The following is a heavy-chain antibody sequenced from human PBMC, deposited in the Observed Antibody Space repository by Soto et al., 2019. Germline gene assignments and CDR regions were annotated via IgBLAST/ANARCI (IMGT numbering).Heavy chain of an antibody. D-gene: IGHD2-2*01. CDR1: GYSFTSYL. V-gene: IGHV5-51*01. J-gene: IGHJ6*02. CDR3: AIPHSIVVVPAPPYYYSYGMDV. CDR2: IYPGDSDT. Sequence: GESLKISFKGSGYSFTSYLICWVRQMPVKGLEWMGIIYPGDSDTRYSPSFQGQVTISADKSISTAYLQWSSLKASDTAMYYCAIPHSIVVVPAPPYYYSYGMDVWGQGTTVPVCS.